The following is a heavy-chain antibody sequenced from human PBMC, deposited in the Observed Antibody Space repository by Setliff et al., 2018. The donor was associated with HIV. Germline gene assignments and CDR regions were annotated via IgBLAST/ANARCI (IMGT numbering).Heavy chain of an antibody. CDR2: ISWNSGST. CDR1: GFTSDDFA. D-gene: IGHD3-22*01. J-gene: IGHJ3*02. V-gene: IGHV3-9*02. CDR3: TKDTTAGSYDSSGYYYGAYAFDI. Sequence: PGGSLRLSCAASGFTSDDFAMHWVRLVPGKGLEWVSGISWNSGSTGYADSVRGRFTISRDNAKNSLYLQMNSLRAEDTALYYCTKDTTAGSYDSSGYYYGAYAFDIWGQGTMVTVSS.